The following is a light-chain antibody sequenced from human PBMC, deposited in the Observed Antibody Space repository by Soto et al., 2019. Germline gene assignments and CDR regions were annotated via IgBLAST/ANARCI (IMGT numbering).Light chain of an antibody. V-gene: IGKV1-5*01. J-gene: IGKJ1*01. CDR3: QQFNTYSRT. CDR1: QTISSW. CDR2: DAS. Sequence: DIQMTQSPCTLSASVGDRVTITCRASQTISSWLAWYQQKPGKAPKILIYDASSLESGVPSRFSGSGSGTEFTLTISSLQPDDFATYYCQQFNTYSRTFGQGTKVDIK.